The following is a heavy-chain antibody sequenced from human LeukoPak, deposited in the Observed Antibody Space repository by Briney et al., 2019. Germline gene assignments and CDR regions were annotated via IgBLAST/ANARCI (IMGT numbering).Heavy chain of an antibody. CDR3: VKDLRVSVLLWFGQRPDNWFDP. J-gene: IGHJ5*02. CDR2: ISGSGGST. CDR1: GFTFSSYA. V-gene: IGHV3-23*01. Sequence: GGSLRLSCAASGFTFSSYAMSWVRQAPGKGLEWVSAISGSGGSTYYADSVKGRFTISRDNSKNTLYLQMNSLRAEDTAVYYCVKDLRVSVLLWFGQRPDNWFDPWGQGTLVTVSS. D-gene: IGHD3-10*01.